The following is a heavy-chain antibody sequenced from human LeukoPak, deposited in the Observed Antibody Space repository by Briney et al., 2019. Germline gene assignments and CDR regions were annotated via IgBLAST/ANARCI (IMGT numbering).Heavy chain of an antibody. V-gene: IGHV3-7*05. Sequence: PGGSLRLSCAASRCTFSSYWMSWVRQAPGKGLEWVANINQDGSEKYYVDSVKGRFTISRDNAKNSLYLQMNSLRVEDTAVYYCARRPYNSGWAFDSWGQGTLVTVSS. D-gene: IGHD6-19*01. CDR2: INQDGSEK. CDR1: RCTFSSYW. CDR3: ARRPYNSGWAFDS. J-gene: IGHJ4*02.